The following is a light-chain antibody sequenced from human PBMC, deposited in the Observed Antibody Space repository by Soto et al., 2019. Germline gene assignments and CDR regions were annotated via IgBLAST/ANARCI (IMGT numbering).Light chain of an antibody. V-gene: IGLV2-8*01. CDR1: SSDVGGYNY. Sequence: QSALTQPPSASGSPGQSVTISCTGTSSDVGGYNYVSWYQQHPGKAPKLMIHEVSERPSGVPDRFSGSKSDNTASLTVSGLQAEDEADYYCSSYAGSNHYVFGTGIKVTVL. J-gene: IGLJ1*01. CDR2: EVS. CDR3: SSYAGSNHYV.